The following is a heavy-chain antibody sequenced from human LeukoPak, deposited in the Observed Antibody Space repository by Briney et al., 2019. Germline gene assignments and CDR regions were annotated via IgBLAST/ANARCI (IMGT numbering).Heavy chain of an antibody. Sequence: GGSLRLSCATSGFTFSSYAMSWVRQAPGKGLEWVSAISGSGGSTYYADSVKVRFTISRDNSKNTLYLQMNSLRAEDTAVYYCAKDHLHYGGNSRGAFDIWGQGTMVTVSS. CDR3: AKDHLHYGGNSRGAFDI. J-gene: IGHJ3*02. D-gene: IGHD4-23*01. CDR2: ISGSGGST. CDR1: GFTFSSYA. V-gene: IGHV3-23*01.